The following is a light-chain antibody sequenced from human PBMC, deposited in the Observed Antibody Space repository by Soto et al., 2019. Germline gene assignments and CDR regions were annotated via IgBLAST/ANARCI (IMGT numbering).Light chain of an antibody. CDR2: AAS. Sequence: DIQLTQSPSFLSASVGDRVTITCRASQGISRYLAWYQQKPGKAPKLLIYAASTLQSGVPSRFSASVSGKEFALSISSLQPEDFATYYCQQLNTYPITFGHGTRLEIK. V-gene: IGKV1-9*01. J-gene: IGKJ5*01. CDR3: QQLNTYPIT. CDR1: QGISRY.